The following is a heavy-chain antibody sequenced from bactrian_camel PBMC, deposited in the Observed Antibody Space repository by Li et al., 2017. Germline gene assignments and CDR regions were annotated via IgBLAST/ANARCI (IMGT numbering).Heavy chain of an antibody. CDR3: AAVTVQMAETGFVKPDKWDY. CDR2: IHTVDNNA. J-gene: IGHJ4*01. Sequence: VASGGGSVQAGGSLRLSCAASGNALNTRCVGWFRQGPGKEREGVATIHTVDNNARYSDAVKGRFTIAHDNTKNTVYLQMNSLKPKDSAMYYCAAVTVQMAETGFVKPDKWDYWGQGTQVTVS. CDR1: GNALNTRC. V-gene: IGHV3S25*01.